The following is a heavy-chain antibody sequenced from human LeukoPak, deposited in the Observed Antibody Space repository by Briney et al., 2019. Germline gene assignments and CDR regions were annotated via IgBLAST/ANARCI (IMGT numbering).Heavy chain of an antibody. V-gene: IGHV1-24*01. CDR1: GYTLTELS. CDR3: ARTGYCSSTSCYADAFDI. Sequence: ASVKVSCKVSGYTLTELSMHWVRQAPGKGLEWMGGFDPEDGETIYAQKFQGRVTMTEDTSTDTAYMELSSLRSEDTAVYYCARTGYCSSTSCYADAFDIWGQGTMVTVSS. CDR2: FDPEDGET. J-gene: IGHJ3*02. D-gene: IGHD2-2*01.